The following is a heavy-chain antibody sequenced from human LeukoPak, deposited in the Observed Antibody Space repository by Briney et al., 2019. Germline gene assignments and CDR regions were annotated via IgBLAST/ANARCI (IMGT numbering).Heavy chain of an antibody. V-gene: IGHV4-59*12. CDR1: GGSISSYY. Sequence: SETLSLTCTVSGGSISSYYWSWIRQPPGKGLEWIGYIYYSGSTNYNPSLKSRVTISVDTSKNQFSLKLSSVTAADTAVYYCARRKVVPAVDYWGQGTLVTVSS. J-gene: IGHJ4*02. CDR2: IYYSGST. D-gene: IGHD2-2*01. CDR3: ARRKVVPAVDY.